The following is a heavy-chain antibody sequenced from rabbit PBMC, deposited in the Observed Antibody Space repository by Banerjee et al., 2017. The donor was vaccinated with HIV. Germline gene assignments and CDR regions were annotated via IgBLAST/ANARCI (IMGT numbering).Heavy chain of an antibody. Sequence: QEQLEESGGDLVKPEGSLTLACTASGFSFSSSYWICWVRQAPGKGLEWIACIAAGSGITYYASWAKGRFTISKTSSTTVTLQMTSLTAADTATYFCARRDGYASDYGYGPFNLWGPGTLVTVS. CDR1: GFSFSSSYW. CDR3: ARRDGYASDYGYGPFNL. CDR2: IAAGSGIT. J-gene: IGHJ4*01. V-gene: IGHV1S45*01. D-gene: IGHD6-1*01.